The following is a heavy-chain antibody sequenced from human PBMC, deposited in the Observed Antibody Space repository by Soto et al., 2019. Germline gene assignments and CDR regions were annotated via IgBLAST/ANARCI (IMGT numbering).Heavy chain of an antibody. CDR3: ARDGTISSMDV. V-gene: IGHV3-74*01. D-gene: IGHD3-3*01. CDR2: IKTDGSST. Sequence: GGSLRLSCAASGFNFSNHWMHWVRQAPGKGLVWVSRIKTDGSSTSYADSVKGRFTISRDNAKNTLYLQMNSLRAEDTAVYYCARDGTISSMDVWGQGTTVTVSS. CDR1: GFNFSNHW. J-gene: IGHJ6*02.